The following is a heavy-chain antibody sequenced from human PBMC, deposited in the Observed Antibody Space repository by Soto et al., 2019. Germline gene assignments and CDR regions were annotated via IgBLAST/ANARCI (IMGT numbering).Heavy chain of an antibody. CDR1: GFTVSSNY. J-gene: IGHJ4*02. Sequence: VGSLRLSCAASGFTVSSNYMSWVRQAPGKGLEWVSVIYSGGSTYYADSVKGRFTISRDNSKNTLYLQMNSLRAEDTAVYYCARRRSGWYGYWGQGTLVTVSS. D-gene: IGHD6-19*01. V-gene: IGHV3-53*01. CDR2: IYSGGST. CDR3: ARRRSGWYGY.